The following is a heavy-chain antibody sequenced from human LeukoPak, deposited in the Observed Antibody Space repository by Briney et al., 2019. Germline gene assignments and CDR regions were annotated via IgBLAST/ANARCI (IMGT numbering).Heavy chain of an antibody. CDR1: GFSFGVYA. CDR2: IRSKAYGGTT. Sequence: GGSLRLSCTASGFSFGVYALSWVRQAPGKGLEWVGFIRSKAYGGTTEYAASVNGRFTLSRDDSKSIAYLQMNSLKTEDSAVYYCTRGASFGEYYYYYYMDVWGKGTTVTISS. CDR3: TRGASFGEYYYYYYMDV. V-gene: IGHV3-49*04. J-gene: IGHJ6*03. D-gene: IGHD3-10*01.